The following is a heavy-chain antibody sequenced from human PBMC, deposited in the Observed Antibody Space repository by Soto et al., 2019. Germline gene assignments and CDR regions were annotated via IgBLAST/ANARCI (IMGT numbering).Heavy chain of an antibody. CDR2: VSPNSGNT. D-gene: IGHD3-9*01. J-gene: IGHJ4*02. CDR1: GYTFSTYD. V-gene: IGHV1-8*01. CDR3: ASWAGYSK. Sequence: QVQLVQSGSEVRKPGASVKVSCKASGYTFSTYDINWVRQAPGQGPEWMGRVSPNSGNTGYAQKFQGRLTMTRNTSINTAYMELSSLTSEDPAVYYCASWAGYSKWGQGTLVTVSS.